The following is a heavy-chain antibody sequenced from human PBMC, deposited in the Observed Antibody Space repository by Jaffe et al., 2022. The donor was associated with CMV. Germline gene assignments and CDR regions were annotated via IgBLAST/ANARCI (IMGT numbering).Heavy chain of an antibody. D-gene: IGHD3-3*01. Sequence: EVQLVESGGVVVQPGGSLRLSCAASGFTFDDYTMHWVRQAPGKGLEWVSLISWDGGSTYYADSVKGRFTISRDNSKNSLYLQMNSLRTEDTALYYCAKDFGGDFWSGYYVNDYYYGMDVWGQGTTVTVSS. CDR2: ISWDGGST. J-gene: IGHJ6*02. V-gene: IGHV3-43*01. CDR3: AKDFGGDFWSGYYVNDYYYGMDV. CDR1: GFTFDDYT.